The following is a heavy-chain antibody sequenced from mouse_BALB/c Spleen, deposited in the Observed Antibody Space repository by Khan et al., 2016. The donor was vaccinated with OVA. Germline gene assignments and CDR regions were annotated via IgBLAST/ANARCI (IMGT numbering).Heavy chain of an antibody. CDR1: GFSLTNYG. Sequence: QVQLQQSGPGLVQPSQSLSITCTVSGFSLTNYGVHWVRQSPGKGLEWLGVIWSGGISDYNETFISRLSISKDISKSQVFFKMNSLQANDTAIYYCAKNRNGYFDYWGQGTTLTVSS. V-gene: IGHV2-2*02. D-gene: IGHD1-1*02. CDR3: AKNRNGYFDY. J-gene: IGHJ2*01. CDR2: IWSGGIS.